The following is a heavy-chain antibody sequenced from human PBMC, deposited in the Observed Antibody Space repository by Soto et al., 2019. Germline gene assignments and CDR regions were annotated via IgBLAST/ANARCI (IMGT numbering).Heavy chain of an antibody. D-gene: IGHD2-2*01. CDR3: ARVVQGNTSPFSFGPKVYDYVMDV. Sequence: GGSLRLSCAASGFTFSSYGMHWVRQAPGKGLEWVAVISYDGSNKYYADSVKGRFTISRDNARNSLFLQMNSLRDEETAVYYCARVVQGNTSPFSFGPKVYDYVMDVWGQGTTVTVSS. CDR1: GFTFSSYG. CDR2: ISYDGSNK. V-gene: IGHV3-30*03. J-gene: IGHJ6*02.